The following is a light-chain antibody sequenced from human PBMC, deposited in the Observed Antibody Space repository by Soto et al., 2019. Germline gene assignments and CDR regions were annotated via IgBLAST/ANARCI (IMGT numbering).Light chain of an antibody. Sequence: EIVMTPSPATLSVSPGERAPLSCSSSQSISSNLAWYQKKPGQAPRLLIYGASTRATGISVRFSGSGSGTEFTLTISSLQSEDFAVYYCQHYDNWPPRTFGQGNKGDIK. J-gene: IGKJ1*01. V-gene: IGKV3-15*01. CDR1: QSISSN. CDR2: GAS. CDR3: QHYDNWPPRT.